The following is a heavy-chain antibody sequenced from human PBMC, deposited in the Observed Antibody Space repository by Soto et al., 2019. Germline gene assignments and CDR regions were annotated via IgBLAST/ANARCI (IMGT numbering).Heavy chain of an antibody. CDR1: GFTFSSYW. CDR3: ARARIAARRGDDY. CDR2: IKQDGSEK. V-gene: IGHV3-7*01. Sequence: PGGSLRLSCAASGFTFSSYWMSWVRQAPGKGLEWVANIKQDGSEKYYVDSVKGRFTISRDNAKNSLYLQMNSLRAEDTAVYYCARARIAARRGDDYWGQGTLVTVSS. J-gene: IGHJ4*02. D-gene: IGHD6-6*01.